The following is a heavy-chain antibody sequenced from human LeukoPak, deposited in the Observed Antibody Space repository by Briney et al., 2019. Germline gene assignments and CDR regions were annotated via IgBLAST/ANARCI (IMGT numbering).Heavy chain of an antibody. CDR2: ISYDGSNK. CDR3: ARDNRGLGEAFDY. CDR1: GFTFSSYG. J-gene: IGHJ4*02. V-gene: IGHV3-30*03. Sequence: GGSLRLSCAASGFTFSSYGMHWVRQAPGKGLEWVAVISYDGSNKYYADSVKGRFTISRDSAKNSLYLQMNSLRAEDTAVYYCARDNRGLGEAFDYWGQGTLVTVSS. D-gene: IGHD3-10*01.